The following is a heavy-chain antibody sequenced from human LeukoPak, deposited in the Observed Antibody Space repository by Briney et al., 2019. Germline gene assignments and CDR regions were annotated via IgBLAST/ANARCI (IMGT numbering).Heavy chain of an antibody. J-gene: IGHJ4*02. CDR1: GFTFSSYE. V-gene: IGHV3-48*03. CDR2: ISSSGSTI. D-gene: IGHD3-10*01. CDR3: AREDYYGSGSYYHY. Sequence: PGGSLRLSCAASGFTFSSYEMNWVRQAPGKGLEWVSYISSSGSTIYYADSVKGRFTISRDNAKNSLYLQMNSLRAEDTAVYYCAREDYYGSGSYYHYWGQGTLVTVSS.